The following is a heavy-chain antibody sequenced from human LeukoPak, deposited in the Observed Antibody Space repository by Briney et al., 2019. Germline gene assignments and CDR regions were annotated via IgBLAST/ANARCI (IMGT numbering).Heavy chain of an antibody. CDR3: AKGGSGSYQGFDY. Sequence: PGGSLRLSCAASGFTFSSYSMNWVRQAPGKGLEWVSYISSSSSTIYYADSVKGRFTISRDNAKNSLYLQMNSLRAEDTAVYYCAKGGSGSYQGFDYWGQGTLVTVSS. D-gene: IGHD1-26*01. CDR2: ISSSSSTI. V-gene: IGHV3-48*04. CDR1: GFTFSSYS. J-gene: IGHJ4*02.